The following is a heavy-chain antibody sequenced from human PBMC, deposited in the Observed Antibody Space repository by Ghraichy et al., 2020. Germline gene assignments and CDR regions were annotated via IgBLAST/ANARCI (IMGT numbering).Heavy chain of an antibody. CDR2: INRDGSEK. V-gene: IGHV3-7*01. CDR1: GFTFSNHW. Sequence: GGSLRLSCAASGFTFSNHWMSWVRQAPGKGLEWVSNINRDGSEKYYVDSVRGRFTISRDNTKNSLYLQMSSLRAEDTAVYYCARGSARNYYFDYWGQGALVTVSS. CDR3: ARGSARNYYFDY. D-gene: IGHD1-7*01. J-gene: IGHJ4*02.